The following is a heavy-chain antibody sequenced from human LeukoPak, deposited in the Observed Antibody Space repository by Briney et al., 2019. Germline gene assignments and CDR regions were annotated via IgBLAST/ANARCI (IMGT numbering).Heavy chain of an antibody. V-gene: IGHV3-23*01. Sequence: GGSLRPSCAASRFTFRNYAMSWVRQAPGKGLEWVSSITENGDNTYYGDSVEGRFTISRDNSKDTLYLQMNSLRVEDTAIYFCARDANWRPAADWGQGTLVTVSS. D-gene: IGHD2-2*01. CDR3: ARDANWRPAAD. CDR2: ITENGDNT. J-gene: IGHJ4*02. CDR1: RFTFRNYA.